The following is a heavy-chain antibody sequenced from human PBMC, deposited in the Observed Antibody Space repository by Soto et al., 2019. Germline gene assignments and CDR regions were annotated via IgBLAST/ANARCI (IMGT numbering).Heavy chain of an antibody. D-gene: IGHD4-17*01. CDR1: GGSISSYY. Sequence: QVQLQESGPGLVKPSETLSLTCTVSGGSISSYYWSWIRQPPGKGLGWIGYIYYSGSTNYNLSLKSRVTISVDTSKNQFALKLGVVTAANTAVYYCARHRTVTTPDCDYWGQGTLVTVSS. J-gene: IGHJ4*02. CDR3: ARHRTVTTPDCDY. V-gene: IGHV4-59*08. CDR2: IYYSGST.